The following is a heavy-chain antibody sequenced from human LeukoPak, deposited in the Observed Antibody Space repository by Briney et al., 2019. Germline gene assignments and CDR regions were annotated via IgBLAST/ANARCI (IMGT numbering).Heavy chain of an antibody. CDR1: GFTFSSYA. J-gene: IGHJ6*02. CDR2: ISYDGSNK. V-gene: IGHV3-30*04. D-gene: IGHD3-22*01. CDR3: AKDYYDSSGYYNSNYYYGMDV. Sequence: GGSLRLSCAASGFTFSSYAMHWVRQAPGKGLEWVAVISYDGSNKYYADSVKGRFTISRDNSKNTLYLQMNSLRAEDTAVYYCAKDYYDSSGYYNSNYYYGMDVWGQGTTVTVSS.